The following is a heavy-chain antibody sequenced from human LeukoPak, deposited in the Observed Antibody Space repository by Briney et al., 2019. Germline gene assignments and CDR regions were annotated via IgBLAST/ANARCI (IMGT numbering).Heavy chain of an antibody. V-gene: IGHV4-4*02. CDR3: ARHEGSSQKD. J-gene: IGHJ4*02. CDR1: GVSMSSNNW. Sequence: PSGTLSLTCAVSGVSMSSNNWWSWVRQPPGKGLEWIGEIHESGSTNYNPSLKSRVTISVDKSKDQFSLKLSSVTAADTAVYYCARHEGSSQKDWGQGTQVTVS. CDR2: IHESGST.